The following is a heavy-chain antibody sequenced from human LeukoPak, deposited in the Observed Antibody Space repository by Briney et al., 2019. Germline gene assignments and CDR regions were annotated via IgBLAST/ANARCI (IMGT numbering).Heavy chain of an antibody. CDR3: ARQKSAGSWFDP. Sequence: PSETLSLTCAVYGGSFSGYYWSWIRQPPGKGLEWIGEINHSGSTNYNPSLKSRVTISVDTSKNQFSLKLSSVTAADTAVYYCARQKSAGSWFDPWGQGTLVTVSS. J-gene: IGHJ5*02. CDR1: GGSFSGYY. CDR2: INHSGST. V-gene: IGHV4-34*01.